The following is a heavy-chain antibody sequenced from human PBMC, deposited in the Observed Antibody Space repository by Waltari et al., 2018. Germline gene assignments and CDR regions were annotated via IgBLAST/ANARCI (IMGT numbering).Heavy chain of an antibody. CDR3: TRGGDDSSWYWRN. CDR2: INQDGSEK. J-gene: IGHJ4*02. D-gene: IGHD6-13*01. CDR1: GFTCGNYW. V-gene: IGHV3-7*01. Sequence: EVQLVESGGGLVQPGGSLRLSWSASGFTCGNYWMTWVRQAPGKGLEWVANINQDGSEKYSVESVKGRFTISRDNAKNSLYLQLNSLRADDTAVYYCTRGGDDSSWYWRNWGQGTLVTVSS.